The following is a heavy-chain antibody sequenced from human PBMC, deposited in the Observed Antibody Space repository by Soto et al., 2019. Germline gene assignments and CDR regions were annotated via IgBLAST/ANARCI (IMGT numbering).Heavy chain of an antibody. CDR3: ATQPISSAWGV. J-gene: IGHJ6*02. CDR1: GAPITTTKW. Sequence: QVQLQESGPGLVKPSETLSLTCTVSGAPITTTKWWAWVRLPPGKGLAWIGELSRGDARSSNPSLEARGTTSLAKANNHCPLKLTSVTAADTAIYFCATQPISSAWGVWGRGTAVTFSS. V-gene: IGHV4-4*02. CDR2: LSRGDAR. D-gene: IGHD3-16*01.